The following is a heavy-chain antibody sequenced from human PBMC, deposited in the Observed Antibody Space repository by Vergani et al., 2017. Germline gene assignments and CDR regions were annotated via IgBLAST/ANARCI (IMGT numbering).Heavy chain of an antibody. J-gene: IGHJ6*03. Sequence: QVQLVQSGAEVKKPGASVKVSCKVSGYTLTELSMHWVRQAPGKGLEWMGGFDPEDGETIYEQKFQGRVTMTEDTYTDTAYMELSSLRSEDTAVYYCATDHGSRIAARTYYYYMDVWGKGTTVTVSS. CDR3: ATDHGSRIAARTYYYYMDV. CDR2: FDPEDGET. CDR1: GYTLTELS. V-gene: IGHV1-24*01. D-gene: IGHD6-6*01.